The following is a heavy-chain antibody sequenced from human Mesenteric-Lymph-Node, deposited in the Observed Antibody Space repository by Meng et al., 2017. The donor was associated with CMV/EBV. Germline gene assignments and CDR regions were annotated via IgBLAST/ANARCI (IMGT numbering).Heavy chain of an antibody. CDR3: VTDDVVVSGSYDH. J-gene: IGHJ4*02. CDR2: INHSGSA. CDR1: GGSFSDYY. Sequence: CAVSGGSFSDYYWTWIRQSPGKGLAWIGEINHSGSANYNPSLKSRVTISVDTSKNQFSLKLSSMTATDTAVYYCVTDDVVVSGSYDHWGQGTLVTVSS. D-gene: IGHD2-2*01. V-gene: IGHV4-34*01.